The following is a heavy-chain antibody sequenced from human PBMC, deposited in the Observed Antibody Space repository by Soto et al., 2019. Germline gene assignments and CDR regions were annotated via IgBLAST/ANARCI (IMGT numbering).Heavy chain of an antibody. CDR1: GFTFSSYA. J-gene: IGHJ6*02. V-gene: IGHV3-30-3*01. D-gene: IGHD2-2*01. CDR3: ATPPSTCWSHYYYYGMDV. Sequence: PGGSLRLSCVASGFTFSSYAIHWVRQAPGKGLEWVTVISYDGSSKYYADSVKGRFTISRDNSKNTLYLQMSSLRAEDTAVDYCATPPSTCWSHYYYYGMDVWGQGTTVTVS. CDR2: ISYDGSSK.